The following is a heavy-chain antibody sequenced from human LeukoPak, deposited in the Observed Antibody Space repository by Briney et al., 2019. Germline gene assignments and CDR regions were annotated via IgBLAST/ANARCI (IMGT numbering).Heavy chain of an antibody. CDR1: DDSISSYY. Sequence: PSETLSLTCTVSDDSISSYYWGWIRQPPGKGLEWIGYISYSGSTNYTPSLKSRVTISVDTSRNQFSLKLTSVTAADTAVYHCAGTLQSFYGLGSWGAFDIWGQGTMVSVSS. J-gene: IGHJ3*02. V-gene: IGHV4-59*01. CDR3: AGTLQSFYGLGSWGAFDI. D-gene: IGHD3-10*01. CDR2: ISYSGST.